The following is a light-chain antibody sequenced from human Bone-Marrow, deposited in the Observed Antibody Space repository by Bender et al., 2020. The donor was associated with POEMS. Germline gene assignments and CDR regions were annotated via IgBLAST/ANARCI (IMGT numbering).Light chain of an antibody. V-gene: IGLV3-21*02. Sequence: SYVLTQPPSVSVAPGQTARITCGGNNIGSKNVHWYQQKPGQAPVVVVYDDSDRPSGIPERFSGSNSGNTATLTISRVEVGDEADYSCQVWDASGAQPVVLGRGTKLTVL. CDR2: DDS. CDR3: QVWDASGAQPVV. J-gene: IGLJ2*01. CDR1: NIGSKN.